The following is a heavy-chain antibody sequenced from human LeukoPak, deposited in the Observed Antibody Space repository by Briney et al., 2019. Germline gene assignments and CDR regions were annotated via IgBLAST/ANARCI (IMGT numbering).Heavy chain of an antibody. Sequence: PGGSLRLSCAASGFAFSSYWMSWVRQAPGKGLEWVANIKQDGSEKYYVDSVKGRFTISRDNAKNSLYLQMNSLRAEDTAVYYCARDRDDDFWSGYRQIAFDIWGQGTMVTVSS. CDR1: GFAFSSYW. CDR2: IKQDGSEK. V-gene: IGHV3-7*01. J-gene: IGHJ3*02. CDR3: ARDRDDDFWSGYRQIAFDI. D-gene: IGHD3-3*01.